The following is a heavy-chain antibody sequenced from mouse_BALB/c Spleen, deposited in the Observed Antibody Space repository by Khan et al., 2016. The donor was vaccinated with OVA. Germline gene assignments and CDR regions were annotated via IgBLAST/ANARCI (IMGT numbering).Heavy chain of an antibody. D-gene: IGHD4-1*01. CDR3: ATHLTGSFAY. Sequence: EVELVESGGDLVKSGGSLKLSCAASEFTFSPYSMSWVRQTPDKRLEWVATISSDGDYTYYPDSVKGRFNISRDNTKNTLYLQMSSLKSEDTAIYYCATHLTGSFAYWGQGTLVTVSA. CDR1: EFTFSPYS. V-gene: IGHV5-6*01. J-gene: IGHJ3*01. CDR2: ISSDGDYT.